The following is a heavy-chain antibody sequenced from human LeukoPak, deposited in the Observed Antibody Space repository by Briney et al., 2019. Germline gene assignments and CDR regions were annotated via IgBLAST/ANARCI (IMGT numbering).Heavy chain of an antibody. CDR1: GVSFSGYY. D-gene: IGHD6-13*01. J-gene: IGHJ6*03. CDR2: INHSGST. Sequence: PSETLSLTCAAYGVSFSGYYWSWIRQPPGKGLEWIGEINHSGSTNYNPAPKSRVTISVDTSKNQFSLKLSSVTAADTAVYYCARGGRIAAAGMYYYYYMDVWGKGTTVTVSS. CDR3: ARGGRIAAAGMYYYYYMDV. V-gene: IGHV4-34*01.